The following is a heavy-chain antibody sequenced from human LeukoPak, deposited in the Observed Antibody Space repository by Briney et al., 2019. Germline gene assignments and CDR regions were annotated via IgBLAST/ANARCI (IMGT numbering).Heavy chain of an antibody. CDR3: AREGGSTPYYYYGMDV. J-gene: IGHJ6*02. V-gene: IGHV1-2*07. D-gene: IGHD3-16*01. Sequence: SVKVSCKASGYTFTGYYMDGVRQSTGQGLEWMGWINPNRGGTNYPHKFHVRVTMISNTSISAAYMELRMLRSDDTVVYYCAREGGSTPYYYYGMDVWGQGTTVTVSS. CDR1: GYTFTGYY. CDR2: INPNRGGT.